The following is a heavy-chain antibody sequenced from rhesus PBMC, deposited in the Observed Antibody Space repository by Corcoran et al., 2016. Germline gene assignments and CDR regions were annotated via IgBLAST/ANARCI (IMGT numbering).Heavy chain of an antibody. J-gene: IGHJ3*01. CDR3: ARDSSGYSGSWGSYAFDF. D-gene: IGHD6-25*01. V-gene: IGHV4-169*02. Sequence: QLQLQESGPGLVKPSETLSVTCAVSGASLSGAYWSWIRQAPGKGLEWIGYIHGSGAYTDYNPSLKSRVTLSVATSKNQVSLKLSSVTAADTAVYYCARDSSGYSGSWGSYAFDFWGQGLRVTVSS. CDR1: GASLSGAY. CDR2: IHGSGAYT.